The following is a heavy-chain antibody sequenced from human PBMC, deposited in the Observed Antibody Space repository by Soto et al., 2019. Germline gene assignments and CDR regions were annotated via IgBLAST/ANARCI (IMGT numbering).Heavy chain of an antibody. CDR2: IIPIFGNT. CDR1: GGTFSSYS. CDR3: ARDLGGWPDY. D-gene: IGHD2-15*01. J-gene: IGHJ4*02. V-gene: IGHV1-69*05. Sequence: GASVKVSCKASGGTFSSYSLSWVRQAPGQGLEWMGGIIPIFGNTKYSQKFQGRVTITRDTSASTAYMELSSLRSEDTAVYYCARDLGGWPDYWGQGTLVTVSS.